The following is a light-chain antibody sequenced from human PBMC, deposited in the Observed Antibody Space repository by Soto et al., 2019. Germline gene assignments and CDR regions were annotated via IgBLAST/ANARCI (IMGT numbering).Light chain of an antibody. CDR1: QSVLYSSNNKTY. V-gene: IGKV4-1*01. CDR2: WAS. J-gene: IGKJ4*01. Sequence: DIVMTQSPDSLAVSLGERATINCKSSQSVLYSSNNKTYLDWYQQKPGKPPKLLIYWASTRESGVPDRFSGSGSGTDFTLTISSLQAEDVAVYYCQKYYSTPIIFGGGKKVEIK. CDR3: QKYYSTPII.